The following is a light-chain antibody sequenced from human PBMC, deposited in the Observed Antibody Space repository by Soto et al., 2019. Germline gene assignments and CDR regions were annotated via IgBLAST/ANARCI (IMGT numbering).Light chain of an antibody. J-gene: IGKJ1*01. Sequence: EIVMTQSPATLSVSPGERATLSCRASQSVSSDLAWYHQKPGQAPRLLIYSASTRATGIPARFSGSGSETEFTLIINSLQSEDFAVYYCQQYYNWPPTWTFGQGTKVDI. CDR3: QQYYNWPPTWT. CDR1: QSVSSD. CDR2: SAS. V-gene: IGKV3-15*01.